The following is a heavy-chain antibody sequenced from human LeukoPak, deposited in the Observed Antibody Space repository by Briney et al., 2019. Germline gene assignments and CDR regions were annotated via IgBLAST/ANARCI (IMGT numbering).Heavy chain of an antibody. J-gene: IGHJ4*02. CDR3: TTTFWSARLSFDY. D-gene: IGHD3-3*01. CDR1: GFTFSSYW. Sequence: PGGSLRLSCAASGFTFSSYWMSWVRRAPGKGLEWVANMNQDGSGKNYVGPVKGRFTISRDNAKNSMFLQMNSLKTEDTAVYYCTTTFWSARLSFDYWGQGTLVTVSS. CDR2: MNQDGSGK. V-gene: IGHV3-7*03.